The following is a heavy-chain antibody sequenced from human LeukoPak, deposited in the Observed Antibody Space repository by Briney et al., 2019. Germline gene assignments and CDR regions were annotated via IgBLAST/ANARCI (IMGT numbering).Heavy chain of an antibody. Sequence: GASVKVSCKASGYTFTGYYMHWVRQAPGQGLEWMGWISAYNGNTNYAQKLQGRVTMTTDTSTSTAYMELRSLRSDDTAVYYCARDGAGSTYYYYMDVWDKGTTVTVSS. CDR1: GYTFTGYY. CDR3: ARDGAGSTYYYYMDV. D-gene: IGHD1-1*01. CDR2: ISAYNGNT. J-gene: IGHJ6*03. V-gene: IGHV1-18*04.